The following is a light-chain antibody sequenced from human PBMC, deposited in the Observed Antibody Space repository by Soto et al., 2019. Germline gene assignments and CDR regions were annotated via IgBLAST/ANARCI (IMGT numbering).Light chain of an antibody. Sequence: DIQMTQSPSTLSASVGDRVTITCRASQSISSWLAWYQQKPGKAPKLLIYDASSLESGVQSRFSGSGSGTEFTLTIRSLQPDDFATYYCQQYNSYSAFGQGTKVEIK. V-gene: IGKV1-5*01. CDR1: QSISSW. J-gene: IGKJ1*01. CDR2: DAS. CDR3: QQYNSYSA.